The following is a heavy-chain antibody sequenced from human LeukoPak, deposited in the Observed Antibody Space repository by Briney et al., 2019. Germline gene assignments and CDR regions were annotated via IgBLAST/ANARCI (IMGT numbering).Heavy chain of an antibody. CDR1: GYSISSGYY. Sequence: SETLSLTCAVSGYSISSGYYRGWIRQPPGKGLEWIGSIYHSGSTYYNPSLKSRVTISVDTSKNQFSLKLSSVTAADTAVYYCARDIGSGSDYWGQGTLVTVSS. D-gene: IGHD3-10*01. V-gene: IGHV4-38-2*02. J-gene: IGHJ4*02. CDR2: IYHSGST. CDR3: ARDIGSGSDY.